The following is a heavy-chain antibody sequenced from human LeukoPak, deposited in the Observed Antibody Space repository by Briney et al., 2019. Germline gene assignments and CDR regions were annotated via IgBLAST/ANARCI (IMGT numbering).Heavy chain of an antibody. D-gene: IGHD2-8*02. J-gene: IGHJ4*02. CDR3: ATYRQVLLPFES. V-gene: IGHV3-23*01. Sequence: GGSLRLSCAASGFTFSNYGMSWVRQAPGKGLEWVSAISHSGGSTYYADSVKGRFTISRDNSQNTLYLQMNSLRAEDTAIYYCATYRQVLLPFESWGQGTLVTVSS. CDR1: GFTFSNYG. CDR2: ISHSGGST.